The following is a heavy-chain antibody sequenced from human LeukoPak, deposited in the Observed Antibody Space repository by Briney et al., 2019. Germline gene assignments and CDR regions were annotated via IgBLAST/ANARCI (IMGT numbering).Heavy chain of an antibody. CDR3: ARSGCSSTSCLFDP. V-gene: IGHV4-4*07. J-gene: IGHJ5*02. Sequence: PSETLSLTCTVSGGSISRYYWSWVRQPAGKGLEWIGRIYTSGSTNYNPSLKSRVTMSVDTSKNQFSLKLSSVTAADTAVYYCARSGCSSTSCLFDPWGQGTLVTVSS. CDR1: GGSISRYY. D-gene: IGHD2-2*01. CDR2: IYTSGST.